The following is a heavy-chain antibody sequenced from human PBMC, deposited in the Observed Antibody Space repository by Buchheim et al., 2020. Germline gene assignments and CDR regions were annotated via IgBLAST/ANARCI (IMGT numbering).Heavy chain of an antibody. CDR2: ISGSGGSK. CDR3: AKDQATVAEVYYYYYGMDV. D-gene: IGHD6-19*01. J-gene: IGHJ6*02. CDR1: GFTFSSYA. V-gene: IGHV3-23*01. Sequence: EVQLLESGGGLVQPGGSLRLSCAASGFTFSSYAMSWVRQAPGKGLEWVSAISGSGGSKYYADYVKGRFTISRDNSKNTLYLQMNNLRAEDTAVYYCAKDQATVAEVYYYYYGMDVWGQGTT.